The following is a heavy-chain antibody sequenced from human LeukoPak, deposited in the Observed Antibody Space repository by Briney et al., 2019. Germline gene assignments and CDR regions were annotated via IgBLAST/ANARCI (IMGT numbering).Heavy chain of an antibody. CDR3: AKGDHSSGWYPMWFDY. V-gene: IGHV3-30*18. J-gene: IGHJ4*02. CDR2: ISYDGSNK. CDR1: GFTFSSYG. Sequence: GGSLRLSCAASGFTFSSYGMHWVRQAPGKGLEWVAVISYDGSNKYYADSVKGRFTISRDNSKNTLYLQMNSLRAEDTAVYYCAKGDHSSGWYPMWFDYWGQGTLVTVSS. D-gene: IGHD6-19*01.